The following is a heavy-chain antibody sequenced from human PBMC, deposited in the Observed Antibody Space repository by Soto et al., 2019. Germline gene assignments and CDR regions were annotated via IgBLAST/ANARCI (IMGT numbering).Heavy chain of an antibody. CDR1: GYTFTVYY. CDR2: INPNSGGT. V-gene: IGHV1-2*04. Sequence: ASVKVSCKASGYTFTVYYMPWVRQAPGQGLEWMGWINPNSGGTNYAQKFQGWVTMTRDTSISTAYMELSRLRSDDTAVYYCARDQGNWNDGIDYWGQGTLVTVS. D-gene: IGHD1-20*01. CDR3: ARDQGNWNDGIDY. J-gene: IGHJ4*02.